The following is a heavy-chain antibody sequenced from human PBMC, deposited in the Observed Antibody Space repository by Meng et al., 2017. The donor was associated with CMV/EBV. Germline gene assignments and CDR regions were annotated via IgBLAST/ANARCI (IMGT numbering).Heavy chain of an antibody. Sequence: QLQRQESGPGLVKPSEALSLTCSVSGGFFSGFFWTWIRQPAGKGLEWIGRIYSTGGTNYNPSFESRVTISLDGSNNQFSLKLNSVTAADTAIYYCARERGDDSGYNFDSWGQGTLVTVSS. CDR2: IYSTGGT. D-gene: IGHD3-22*01. CDR1: GGFFSGFF. V-gene: IGHV4-4*07. J-gene: IGHJ4*02. CDR3: ARERGDDSGYNFDS.